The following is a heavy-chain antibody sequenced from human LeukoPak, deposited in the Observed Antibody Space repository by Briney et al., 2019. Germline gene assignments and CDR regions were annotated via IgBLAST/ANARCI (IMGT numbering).Heavy chain of an antibody. CDR2: IIPMFGTT. J-gene: IGHJ4*02. V-gene: IGHV1-69*13. CDR3: ARQKADAGYDSPFDL. D-gene: IGHD5-12*01. CDR1: GGTFGSYV. Sequence: ASVKVSCQASGGTFGSYVFNWVRQAPGQGLEWMGGIIPMFGTTHFAQNFQGRVTITADESTSTVFMEVGSLRSEDRAVYYCARQKADAGYDSPFDLWGQGTLVTVSS.